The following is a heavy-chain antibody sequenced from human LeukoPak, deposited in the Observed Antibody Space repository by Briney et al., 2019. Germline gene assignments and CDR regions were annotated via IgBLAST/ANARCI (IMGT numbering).Heavy chain of an antibody. CDR1: GFTFSTYG. J-gene: IGHJ4*02. Sequence: GGSLRLSCAASGFTFSTYGMHWVRQAPGKGLEWVAFIRYDGNNKYYADSVKGRFTISRDNSMNTLYLHMDSLRAEDTAVYYCAKYALREIFFGDFWGQGTLVAVSS. CDR3: AKYALREIFFGDF. D-gene: IGHD3-3*01. CDR2: IRYDGNNK. V-gene: IGHV3-30*02.